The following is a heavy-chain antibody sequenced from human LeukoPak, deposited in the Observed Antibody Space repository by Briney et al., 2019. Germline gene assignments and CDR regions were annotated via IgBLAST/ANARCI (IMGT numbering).Heavy chain of an antibody. CDR1: GVTVSSNY. D-gene: IGHD6-13*01. Sequence: GGSLRLSCAASGVTVSSNYMSWVRQAPGKGLERGSDIYSGGSTYYVDSVKGRFTISRDNSKNTLSLQINNLTAEDTAVYYCARGSSSSWYVYDYWGQGTLVTVSS. V-gene: IGHV3-66*01. CDR2: IYSGGST. J-gene: IGHJ4*02. CDR3: ARGSSSSWYVYDY.